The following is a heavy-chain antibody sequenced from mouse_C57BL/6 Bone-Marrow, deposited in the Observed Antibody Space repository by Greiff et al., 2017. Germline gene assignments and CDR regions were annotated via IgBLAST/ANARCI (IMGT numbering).Heavy chain of an antibody. CDR3: ARGGYGAY. CDR1: GYAFSSSW. V-gene: IGHV1-82*01. J-gene: IGHJ3*01. CDR2: IYPGDGDT. D-gene: IGHD2-2*01. Sequence: QVQLQQSGPELVKPGASVKISCKASGYAFSSSWMNWVKQRPGKGLEWIGRIYPGDGDTNYNGKFKGKATLTADKSSSTAYMQRSSLTSEDSAVYFCARGGYGAYWGQGTLVTVSA.